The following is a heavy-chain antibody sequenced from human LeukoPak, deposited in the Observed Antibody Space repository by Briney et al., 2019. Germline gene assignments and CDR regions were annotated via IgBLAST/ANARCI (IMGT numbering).Heavy chain of an antibody. J-gene: IGHJ3*02. CDR1: GFIFDDYA. CDR3: AKDRANGYESFDI. D-gene: IGHD3-16*01. CDR2: ISWNSGSI. Sequence: GGSLRLSCAASGFIFDDYAMHWVRQAPGKGLEWVSGISWNSGSIGYADSVRGRFTISRDNSKNSLYLQMNSLRAEDTALYYCAKDRANGYESFDIWGQGTMVTVSS. V-gene: IGHV3-9*01.